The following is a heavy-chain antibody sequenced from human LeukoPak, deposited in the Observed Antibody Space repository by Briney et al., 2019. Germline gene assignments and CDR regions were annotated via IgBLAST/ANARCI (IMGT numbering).Heavy chain of an antibody. CDR1: GYTFTSYD. D-gene: IGHD2-2*01. CDR2: MNPNSGNT. J-gene: IGHJ3*02. Sequence: ASVKVSCKASGYTFTSYDIHWVRQATGQGLEWMGWMNPNSGNTGYAQHSQGRVTMTRNTSMSTAYMELSILRSEDTAVYYCARGGVGYCSSSSCYSADAFDIWGLGTMVSVSS. V-gene: IGHV1-8*01. CDR3: ARGGVGYCSSSSCYSADAFDI.